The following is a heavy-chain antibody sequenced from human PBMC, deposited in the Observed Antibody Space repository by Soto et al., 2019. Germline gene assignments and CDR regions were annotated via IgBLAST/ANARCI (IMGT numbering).Heavy chain of an antibody. J-gene: IGHJ4*02. D-gene: IGHD6-19*01. Sequence: QVQLQESGPGLVKPSGTLSLTCAVSSGSISSSNWWNWVRQPPGKGLEWIGEIYYSGTTNYNPSLKSRVTISVDKSKNQFSLNLSSVTAADTAMYYCARRSLAVSSTWLDYWGQGTLVTVSS. CDR3: ARRSLAVSSTWLDY. CDR2: IYYSGTT. CDR1: SGSISSSNW. V-gene: IGHV4-4*02.